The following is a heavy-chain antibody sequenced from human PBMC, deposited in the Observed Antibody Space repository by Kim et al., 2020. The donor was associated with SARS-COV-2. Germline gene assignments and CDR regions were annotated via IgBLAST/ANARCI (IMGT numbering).Heavy chain of an antibody. CDR3: ARDPPGGFDYVFAFDI. V-gene: IGHV3-11*01. CDR1: GFTFSDYY. CDR2: ISSSGSTI. J-gene: IGHJ3*02. Sequence: GGSLRLSCAASGFTFSDYYMSWIRQAPGKGLEWVSYISSSGSTIYYADSVKGRLTISRDNAKNSLYLQMNSLRAEDTAVYYCARDPPGGFDYVFAFDIWGQGTMVTVSS. D-gene: IGHD3-9*01.